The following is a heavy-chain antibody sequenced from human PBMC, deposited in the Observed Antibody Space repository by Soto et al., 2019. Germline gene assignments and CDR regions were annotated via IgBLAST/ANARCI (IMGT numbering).Heavy chain of an antibody. D-gene: IGHD2-2*01. V-gene: IGHV3-30*18. CDR2: ISNDGNNK. J-gene: IGHJ4*02. CDR1: GFAFSSYG. Sequence: QVQLVESGGGVVQPGRSLRLSCAASGFAFSSYGIHWVRQAPGRGLEWVAVISNDGNNKYYADSVKGRFTISIDNSKNTLFLQMNSLRAEDTAVYYCAKDFAMQLWSQDQFDYWGQGTLVTVSS. CDR3: AKDFAMQLWSQDQFDY.